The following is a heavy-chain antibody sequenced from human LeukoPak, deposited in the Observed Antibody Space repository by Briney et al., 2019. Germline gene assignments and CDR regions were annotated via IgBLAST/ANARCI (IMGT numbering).Heavy chain of an antibody. D-gene: IGHD4/OR15-4a*01. Sequence: PSETLSLTCTVSGGSISSGSYYWSWIRQPAGKGLEWIGRIYTSGSTSYNPSLKSRVTISVDTSKNQFSLKLSSVTAADTAVYYCARGQLTPFDYWGQGTLVTVSS. CDR1: GGSISSGSYY. CDR3: ARGQLTPFDY. CDR2: IYTSGST. V-gene: IGHV4-61*02. J-gene: IGHJ4*02.